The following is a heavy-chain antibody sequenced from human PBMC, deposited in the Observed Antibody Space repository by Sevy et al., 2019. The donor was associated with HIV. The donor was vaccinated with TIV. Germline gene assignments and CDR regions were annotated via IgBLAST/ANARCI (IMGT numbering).Heavy chain of an antibody. CDR1: GYTFTGYY. D-gene: IGHD2-15*01. J-gene: IGHJ6*02. V-gene: IGHV1-2*06. CDR2: INPNSGGT. Sequence: ASVKVSCKASGYTFTGYYMHWVRQAPGQGLEWMGRINPNSGGTNYAQKFQGRVTMPRDTSISTAYMELSRLRSDDTAVYYCARDRGPYCSGGSCYASYYYGMDVWGQGTTVTVSS. CDR3: ARDRGPYCSGGSCYASYYYGMDV.